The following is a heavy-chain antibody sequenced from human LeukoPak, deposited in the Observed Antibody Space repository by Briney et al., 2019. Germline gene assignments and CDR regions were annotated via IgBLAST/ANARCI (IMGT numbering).Heavy chain of an antibody. J-gene: IGHJ5*02. CDR2: INESGTT. CDR3: ARALMTLVRGVPRTTWFDP. D-gene: IGHD3-10*01. CDR1: GGSFSGYY. Sequence: SETLSLTCAVFGGSFSGYYWTWVRQAPGKGLEWIGEINESGTTNYNPSLDNRVTISVDRSKNQFSLKVTSLTAADTAVFYCARALMTLVRGVPRTTWFDPWGPGALVTVSS. V-gene: IGHV4-34*01.